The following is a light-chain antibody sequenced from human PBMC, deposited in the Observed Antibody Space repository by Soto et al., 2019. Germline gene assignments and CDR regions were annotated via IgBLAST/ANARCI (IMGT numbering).Light chain of an antibody. CDR3: SSYTSTSTVV. J-gene: IGLJ2*01. CDR1: SSDVGGYNY. V-gene: IGLV2-14*01. CDR2: DVS. Sequence: QSALTQPASVSGSPGQSITISCSGSSSDVGGYNYVSWYQQHPGKAPKLMIYDVSSRPLGASNRFSGYKSDNTASLTISGLQAEDEADYYCSSYTSTSTVVFGGGTK.